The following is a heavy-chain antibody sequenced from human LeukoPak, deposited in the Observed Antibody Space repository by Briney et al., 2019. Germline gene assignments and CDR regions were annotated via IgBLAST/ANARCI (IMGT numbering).Heavy chain of an antibody. CDR3: ARGIGYYDILTFFDY. Sequence: PGGSLRLSCAASGFTFSSYSMNWVRQAPGKGLEWVSYISSSSSTIYYADSVKGRFTISRDNAKNSLYLQMNSLRAEDTAVYYCARGIGYYDILTFFDYWGQGTLVTVSS. V-gene: IGHV3-48*01. CDR2: ISSSSSTI. CDR1: GFTFSSYS. D-gene: IGHD3-9*01. J-gene: IGHJ4*02.